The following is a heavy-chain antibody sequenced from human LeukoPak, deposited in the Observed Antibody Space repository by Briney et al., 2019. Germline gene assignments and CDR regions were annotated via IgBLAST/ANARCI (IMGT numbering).Heavy chain of an antibody. CDR2: IYSGGST. J-gene: IGHJ5*02. Sequence: GGSLRLSCAASGFTFSSYAMSWVRQAPGKGLEGVSVIYSGGSTYYADSVKGRFTISRDNSKNTLYLQMNSLRVEDTAVYYCARDFPTSSIAARWFDPWGQGTLVTVSS. CDR1: GFTFSSYA. D-gene: IGHD6-6*01. V-gene: IGHV3-53*01. CDR3: ARDFPTSSIAARWFDP.